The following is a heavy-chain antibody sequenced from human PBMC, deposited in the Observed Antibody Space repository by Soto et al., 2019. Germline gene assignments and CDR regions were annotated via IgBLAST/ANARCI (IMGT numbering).Heavy chain of an antibody. Sequence: SETLSLTCTVSGGSISSGGYYWSWIRQHPGKGQEWIGYIYYSGSTYYNPSLKSRVTIAVDTSKNQFSLKLSSVTAADTAEYYCARDYGIQTYYYYGMDVWGQGTTVTVSS. D-gene: IGHD5-18*01. CDR2: IYYSGST. CDR1: GGSISSGGYY. V-gene: IGHV4-31*03. J-gene: IGHJ6*02. CDR3: ARDYGIQTYYYYGMDV.